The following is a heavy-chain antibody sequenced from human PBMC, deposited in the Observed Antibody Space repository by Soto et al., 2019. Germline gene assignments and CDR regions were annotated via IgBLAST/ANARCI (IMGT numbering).Heavy chain of an antibody. D-gene: IGHD3-10*01. CDR1: GFTFSSYW. Sequence: GGSLRLSCAASGFTFSSYWMSWVRQAPGKGLEWVANIKQDGSEKYYVDSVKGRFTISRDNAKNSLYLQMNSLRAEGTAVYYCARDQGLGFGELLYYYYCLEVWDRRTTVTVSS. J-gene: IGHJ6*02. CDR3: ARDQGLGFGELLYYYYCLEV. CDR2: IKQDGSEK. V-gene: IGHV3-7*03.